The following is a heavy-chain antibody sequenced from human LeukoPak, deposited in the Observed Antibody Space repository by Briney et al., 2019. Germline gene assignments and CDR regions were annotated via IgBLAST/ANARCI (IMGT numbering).Heavy chain of an antibody. V-gene: IGHV3-74*01. CDR1: GFTFSSYW. Sequence: SGGSLRLSCAASGFTFSSYWMHWVRQAPGKGLVWVSRINSDGSSTSYADSVKGRFTISRDNAKNTLYLQMNSLRAEDTAVYYCARGGYYDFWSGYYSPYYYYGMDAWGQGTTVTVSS. D-gene: IGHD3-3*01. CDR3: ARGGYYDFWSGYYSPYYYYGMDA. J-gene: IGHJ6*02. CDR2: INSDGSST.